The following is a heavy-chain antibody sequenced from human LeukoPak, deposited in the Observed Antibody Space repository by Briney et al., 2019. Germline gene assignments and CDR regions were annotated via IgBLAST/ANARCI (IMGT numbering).Heavy chain of an antibody. V-gene: IGHV1-8*01. CDR3: ARAGYSSGWSGPVDY. CDR2: MNPNSGNT. Sequence: ASVTVSFTASGYTFTSYDINWVRQATGQGLEWMGWMNPNSGNTGYSQKFQGRVTMTRNTSISTAYMELSSLRSEDTAVYYCARAGYSSGWSGPVDYWGQGTLVTVSS. CDR1: GYTFTSYD. J-gene: IGHJ4*02. D-gene: IGHD6-19*01.